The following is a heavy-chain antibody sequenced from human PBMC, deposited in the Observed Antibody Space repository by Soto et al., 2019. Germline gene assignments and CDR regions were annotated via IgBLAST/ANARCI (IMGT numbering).Heavy chain of an antibody. J-gene: IGHJ6*02. D-gene: IGHD1-20*01. CDR2: IYSGGST. V-gene: IGHV3-53*01. CDR3: AREITGTASSYYYYYGMDV. CDR1: GFTVSSNY. Sequence: PGGSLRLSCAASGFTVSSNYMSWVRQAPGKGLEWVSVIYSGGSTYYADSVKGRFTISRDNSKNTLYLQMNSLRAEDTAVYYCAREITGTASSYYYYYGMDVWGQGTTVTVSS.